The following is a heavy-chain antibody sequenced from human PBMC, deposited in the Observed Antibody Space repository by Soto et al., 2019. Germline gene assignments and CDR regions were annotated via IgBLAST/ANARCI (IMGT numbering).Heavy chain of an antibody. CDR2: IVVGSGNT. V-gene: IGHV1-58*01. D-gene: IGHD3-22*01. CDR1: GFTFTNSA. Sequence: PVKASCKASGFTFTNSAVPWVRQARGQRLEWIGWIVVGSGNTNYAQKFQERVTITRDMSTSTAYMELSRLRSEDTALYYCAAAVYYDSSGYEPDNDAFDIWGQGTVVTVSS. CDR3: AAAVYYDSSGYEPDNDAFDI. J-gene: IGHJ3*02.